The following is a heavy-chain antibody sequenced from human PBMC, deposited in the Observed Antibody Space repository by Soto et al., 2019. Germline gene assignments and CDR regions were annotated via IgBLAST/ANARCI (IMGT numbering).Heavy chain of an antibody. J-gene: IGHJ4*02. V-gene: IGHV4-59*08. CDR3: ARHRYRYGVCYFDY. Sequence: QVQLQESGPGLVKPSETLSLTCIVSGGSISNYYWSWIRQPPGKGLEWIGYIYYSGSTNYNPSLTCRVTCTLATSKNQFSLKPSSVTAADTAVDYCARHRYRYGVCYFDYWGQGTLVTVSS. CDR2: IYYSGST. CDR1: GGSISNYY. D-gene: IGHD5-18*01.